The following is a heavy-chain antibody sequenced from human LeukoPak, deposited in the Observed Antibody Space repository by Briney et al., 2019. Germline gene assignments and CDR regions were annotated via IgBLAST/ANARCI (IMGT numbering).Heavy chain of an antibody. J-gene: IGHJ6*02. D-gene: IGHD4-23*01. CDR1: GFTFSSYE. Sequence: QPGGSLRLSCAASGFTFSSYEMNWVRQAPGKGLERVSYISSSGSTIYYADSVKGRFTISRDNAKNSLYLQMNSLRAEDTAVYYCARDWIVDYGGNSPVYYYYGMDVWGQGTTVTVSS. CDR3: ARDWIVDYGGNSPVYYYYGMDV. CDR2: ISSSGSTI. V-gene: IGHV3-48*03.